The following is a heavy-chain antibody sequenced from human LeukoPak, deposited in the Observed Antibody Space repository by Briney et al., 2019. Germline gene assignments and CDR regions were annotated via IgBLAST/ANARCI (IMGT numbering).Heavy chain of an antibody. Sequence: SQTLSLTCTVSGGSISSGGYYWSWIRQHPGTGLEWIGYIYYSGSTYYNPSLKSRVTIPVDTSKNQFSLKLSSVTAADTAVYYCARDQQVPAAIAYGFDPWGQGTLVTVSS. CDR3: ARDQQVPAAIAYGFDP. CDR2: IYYSGST. CDR1: GGSISSGGYY. D-gene: IGHD2-2*02. J-gene: IGHJ5*02. V-gene: IGHV4-31*03.